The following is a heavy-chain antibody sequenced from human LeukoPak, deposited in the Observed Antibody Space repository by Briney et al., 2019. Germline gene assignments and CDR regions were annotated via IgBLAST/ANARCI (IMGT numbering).Heavy chain of an antibody. Sequence: GGPLRLSCAASGFTFSNYAMSWVRQAPGKGLEWVSSISYSGDDTYYADSVKGRFTISRDKSKNTLYLQMSSLGAEDTALYYCAVNWNLDYWGQGTLVTVSS. D-gene: IGHD1-1*01. V-gene: IGHV3-23*01. CDR2: ISYSGDDT. J-gene: IGHJ4*02. CDR3: AVNWNLDY. CDR1: GFTFSNYA.